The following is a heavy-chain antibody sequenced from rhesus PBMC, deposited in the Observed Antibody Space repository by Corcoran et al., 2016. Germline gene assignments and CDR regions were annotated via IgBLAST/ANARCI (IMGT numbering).Heavy chain of an antibody. J-gene: IGHJ4*01. CDR2: FGGRSGST. CDR1: GYSISSGYG. V-gene: IGHV4-127*01. D-gene: IGHD6-31*01. Sequence: QVQLQESGPGLVKPSETLSLTCAVSGYSISSGYGWSWIRQPPGKGLEWIGYFGGRSGSTNYNPSLKSRVTISKDTSKNQFSLKLSSVTAADTAVYYCARGPIAAAGIWGDYWGQGVLVTVSS. CDR3: ARGPIAAAGIWGDY.